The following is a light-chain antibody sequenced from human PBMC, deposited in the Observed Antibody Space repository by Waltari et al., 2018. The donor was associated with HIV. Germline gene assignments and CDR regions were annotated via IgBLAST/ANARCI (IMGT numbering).Light chain of an antibody. V-gene: IGKV4-1*01. CDR2: WAS. CDR1: KSVLYSSNNNNY. Sequence: DIVMTQSPDSLAVSLGERATINCKSSKSVLYSSNNNNYLAWYQQKPGQPPKLLIYWASTRESGVPDRFSGSGSGTEFTLTISSLQAEDVAVYYCQQYYNRWSFGQGTKVEIK. CDR3: QQYYNRWS. J-gene: IGKJ1*01.